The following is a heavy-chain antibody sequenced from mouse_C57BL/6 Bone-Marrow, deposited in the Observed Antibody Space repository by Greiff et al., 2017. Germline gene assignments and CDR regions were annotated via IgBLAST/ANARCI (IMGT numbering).Heavy chain of an antibody. CDR2: IYPGSGST. V-gene: IGHV1-55*01. CDR1: GYTFTSYW. D-gene: IGHD2-3*01. J-gene: IGHJ2*01. Sequence: VQLQQPGAELVKPGASVKMSCKASGYTFTSYWITWVKQRPGQGLEWIGDIYPGSGSTNYNEKFKSKATLTVDTSSSTAYMQISSLTSEDSAVYYCARRGWLLRDFDYWGQGTTLTVSS. CDR3: ARRGWLLRDFDY.